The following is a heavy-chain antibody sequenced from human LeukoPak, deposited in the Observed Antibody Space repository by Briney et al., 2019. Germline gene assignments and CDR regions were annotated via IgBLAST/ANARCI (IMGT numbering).Heavy chain of an antibody. D-gene: IGHD3-16*01. CDR3: AKGPQGD. J-gene: IGHJ4*02. V-gene: IGHV3-23*01. CDR2: IDSGGGT. CDR1: GFTFSNYA. Sequence: GGPLRPSCAASGFTFSNYAMSWVRQAPGKGLEWVSAIDSGGGTYYANSVKGRFTISRDNSKNTLYLQLNSLRAEDTAVYYCAKGPQGDWGQGALVTVSS.